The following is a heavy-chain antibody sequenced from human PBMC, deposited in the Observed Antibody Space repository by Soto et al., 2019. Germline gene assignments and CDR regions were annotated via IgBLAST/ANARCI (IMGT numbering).Heavy chain of an antibody. CDR1: GFTFSSYA. V-gene: IGHV3-23*01. CDR3: AKITGPYYYYNYMDV. Sequence: EVQLLESGGGLVQPGGSLRLSCAASGFTFSSYAMNWVRQAPEKGLEWVSAIVGSGGNTYYADSVKGRFTISRDNSKNTLYLRMNSLIAEDTAVYYCAKITGPYYYYNYMDVWGEGTTVTVSS. CDR2: IVGSGGNT. J-gene: IGHJ6*03.